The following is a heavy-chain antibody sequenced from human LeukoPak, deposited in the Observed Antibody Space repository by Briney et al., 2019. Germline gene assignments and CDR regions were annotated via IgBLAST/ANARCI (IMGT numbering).Heavy chain of an antibody. D-gene: IGHD3-22*01. CDR2: VSYTGST. CDR1: GGSLSGHY. J-gene: IGHJ3*01. Sequence: SETLSLTCTVSGGSLSGHYWSWIRQPPGKRLEWIGYVSYTGSTKYNPSLQSRVTISIDTSKNQFSLKLTSVTSADTAVYSCARLLDNDISGDPDTFDVWGQGTTVIVSS. V-gene: IGHV4-59*11. CDR3: ARLLDNDISGDPDTFDV.